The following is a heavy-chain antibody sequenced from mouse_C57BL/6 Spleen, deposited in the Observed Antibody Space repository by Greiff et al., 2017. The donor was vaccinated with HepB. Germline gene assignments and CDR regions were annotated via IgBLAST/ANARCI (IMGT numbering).Heavy chain of an antibody. D-gene: IGHD2-2*01. CDR1: GYTFTDYE. CDR2: IDPETGGT. CDR3: TRSRLWLRAMDY. J-gene: IGHJ4*01. Sequence: QVQLQQSGAELVRPGASVTLSCKASGYTFTDYEMHWVKQTPVHGLEWIGAIDPETGGTAYNQKFKGKAILTADKSSSTAYMELRSLTSEDSAVYYGTRSRLWLRAMDYWGQGTSVTVSS. V-gene: IGHV1-15*01.